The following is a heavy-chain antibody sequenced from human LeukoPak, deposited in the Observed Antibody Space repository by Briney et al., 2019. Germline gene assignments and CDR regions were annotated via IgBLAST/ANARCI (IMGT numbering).Heavy chain of an antibody. J-gene: IGHJ3*02. Sequence: PGGSLRLSCAASGFTFSDYYMSWIRQAPGKGLEWVSYISSSGSTIYYADSVKGRFTISRDNSKNTLYLQMNSLRAEDTAVYYCAKDVALWELRPNAFDIWGQGTMVTVSS. CDR1: GFTFSDYY. D-gene: IGHD1-26*01. V-gene: IGHV3-11*01. CDR2: ISSSGSTI. CDR3: AKDVALWELRPNAFDI.